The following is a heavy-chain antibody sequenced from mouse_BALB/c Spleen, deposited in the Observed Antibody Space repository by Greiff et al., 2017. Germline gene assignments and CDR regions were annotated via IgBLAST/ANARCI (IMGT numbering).Heavy chain of an antibody. V-gene: IGHV5-17*02. Sequence: EVKVVESGGGLVQPGGSRKLSCAASGFTFSSFGMHWVRQAPEKGLEWVAYISSGSSTIYYADTVKGRFTISRDNPKNTLFLQMTSLRSEDTAMYYCARQNSLLRLPMDYWGQGTSVTVSS. CDR2: ISSGSSTI. CDR3: ARQNSLLRLPMDY. J-gene: IGHJ4*01. D-gene: IGHD1-2*01. CDR1: GFTFSSFG.